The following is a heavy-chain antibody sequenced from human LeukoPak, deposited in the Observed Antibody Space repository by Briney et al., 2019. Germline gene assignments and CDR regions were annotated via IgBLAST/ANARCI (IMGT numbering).Heavy chain of an antibody. J-gene: IGHJ6*02. CDR1: GFTFSSYG. CDR3: AREAGVSSGYYYYYGMDV. D-gene: IGHD3-22*01. CDR2: IWYDGSNK. Sequence: QTGGSLRLSCAASGFTFSSYGMHWVRQAPGKGLEGVAVIWYDGSNKYYADSVKGRFTISRDNSKNTLYLRMNSLRAEDTAVYYCAREAGVSSGYYYYYGMDVWGQGTTVTVSS. V-gene: IGHV3-33*01.